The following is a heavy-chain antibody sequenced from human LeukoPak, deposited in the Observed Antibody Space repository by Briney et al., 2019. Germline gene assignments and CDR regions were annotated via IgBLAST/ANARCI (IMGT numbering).Heavy chain of an antibody. CDR1: GYTFTGYY. CDR2: NNPNSGGT. CDR3: ARDGYGDSRRYFDY. Sequence: ASVKVSCKASGYTFTGYYMHWVRQAPGQGLEWMGRNNPNSGGTNYAQKFQGRVTMTRDTSISTAYMELSRLRSDDTAVYYCARDGYGDSRRYFDYWGQGTLVTVSS. V-gene: IGHV1-2*06. D-gene: IGHD4-17*01. J-gene: IGHJ4*02.